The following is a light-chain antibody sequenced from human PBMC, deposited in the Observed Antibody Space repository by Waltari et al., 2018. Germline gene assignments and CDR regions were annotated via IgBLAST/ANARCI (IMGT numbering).Light chain of an antibody. J-gene: IGKJ2*01. CDR2: MAS. Sequence: DIQMTQSPSTLSASVGDRVTISCRASQSVGTWLAWYQQKPGKAPKLLIYMASSLERGVPSRFSGSGSGTEFTLTISGLQPDDFATYSCQQYSSFSTFGQGTKV. CDR3: QQYSSFST. CDR1: QSVGTW. V-gene: IGKV1-5*03.